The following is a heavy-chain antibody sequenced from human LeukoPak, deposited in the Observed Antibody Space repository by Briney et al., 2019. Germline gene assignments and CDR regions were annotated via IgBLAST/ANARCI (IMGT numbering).Heavy chain of an antibody. CDR3: ARARNTDYGDYPRGHYFDY. CDR1: GFTVSSNY. J-gene: IGHJ4*02. D-gene: IGHD4-17*01. Sequence: QAGGSLRLSCAASGFTVSSNYMSWVRQAPGKGLEWVSLIYSGGSTYYADSVKGRFTISRDNAKNSLYLQMNSLRAEDTAVYYCARARNTDYGDYPRGHYFDYWGQGTLVTVSS. V-gene: IGHV3-53*01. CDR2: IYSGGST.